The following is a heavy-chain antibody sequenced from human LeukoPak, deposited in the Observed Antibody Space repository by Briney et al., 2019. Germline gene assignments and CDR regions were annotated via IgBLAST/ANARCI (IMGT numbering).Heavy chain of an antibody. CDR3: AKDARRDGYSFDY. CDR1: GFTFSGYA. V-gene: IGHV3-23*01. Sequence: GGSLRLSCAASGFTFSGYAMNWVRQAPGKGLEWVSGISGSGGSTNYADSVEGRFTISRDNSNNTLYLQMNSLRAEDTAVYYCAKDARRDGYSFDYWGQGTLVTVSS. J-gene: IGHJ4*02. D-gene: IGHD5-24*01. CDR2: ISGSGGST.